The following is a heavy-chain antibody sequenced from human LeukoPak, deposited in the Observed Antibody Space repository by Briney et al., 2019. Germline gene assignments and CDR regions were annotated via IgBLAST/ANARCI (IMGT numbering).Heavy chain of an antibody. CDR3: ARARPLTIFHGPDAFDI. D-gene: IGHD3-9*01. V-gene: IGHV1-8*01. CDR2: MNPNSGNT. CDR1: GYTFTSYD. Sequence: GASVKVSCKASGYTFTSYDINWVRQATGQGLEWMGWMNPNSGNTGYAQKFQGRVTMTRNTSISTAYMELSSLRSEDTAVYYCARARPLTIFHGPDAFDIWGQGTMVTVSS. J-gene: IGHJ3*02.